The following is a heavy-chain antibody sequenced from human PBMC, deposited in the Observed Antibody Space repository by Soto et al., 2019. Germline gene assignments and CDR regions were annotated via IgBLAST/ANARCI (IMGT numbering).Heavy chain of an antibody. V-gene: IGHV4-30-4*01. J-gene: IGHJ4*02. Sequence: PSETQLLNCPVSGGSISSGDYYWSWIRQPPGKGLEWVGYTYYSGSTYYNPYLKSRVTISVDTSKNQFSLKLSSVTAADTAVYYCANWNAKFDYWGQGNLVTVSS. CDR3: ANWNAKFDY. CDR2: TYYSGST. CDR1: GGSISSGDYY. D-gene: IGHD1-1*01.